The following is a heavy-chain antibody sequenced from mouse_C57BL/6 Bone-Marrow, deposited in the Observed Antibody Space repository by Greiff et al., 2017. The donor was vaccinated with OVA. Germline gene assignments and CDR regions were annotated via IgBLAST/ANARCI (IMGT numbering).Heavy chain of an antibody. CDR1: GYTFTDYY. D-gene: IGHD1-1*01. V-gene: IGHV1-19*01. CDR3: ASRAWGYYGGTWFAY. Sequence: VQLQQPGAELVMPGASVKLSCKASGYTFTDYYMNWVKQSHGKSLEWIGVINPYNGGTSYNQKFKGKATLTVDKSSSTAYMELNSLTSEDSAVYYCASRAWGYYGGTWFAYWGQGTLVTVSA. J-gene: IGHJ3*01. CDR2: INPYNGGT.